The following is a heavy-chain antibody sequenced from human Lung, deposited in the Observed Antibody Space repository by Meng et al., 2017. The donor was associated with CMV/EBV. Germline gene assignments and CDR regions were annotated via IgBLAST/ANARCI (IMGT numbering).Heavy chain of an antibody. CDR1: GFTFSSYG. Sequence: GGSXRLXCAASGFTFSSYGMHWVRQAPGKGLEWVASIRYDGSNKYYADSVKGRFTISRDNSKNTLYLQMNSLRAEDTAVYYCAKKYFVLWGGYDGDYYYGMDVXGQGXTVTVSS. V-gene: IGHV3-30*02. J-gene: IGHJ6*02. D-gene: IGHD3-3*01. CDR2: IRYDGSNK. CDR3: AKKYFVLWGGYDGDYYYGMDV.